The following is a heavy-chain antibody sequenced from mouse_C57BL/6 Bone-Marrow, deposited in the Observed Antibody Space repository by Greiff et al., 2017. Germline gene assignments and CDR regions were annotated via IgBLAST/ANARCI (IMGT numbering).Heavy chain of an antibody. Sequence: VQLQQSGPELVKPGASVKISCKASGYAFSSSWMNWVKQRPGKGLEWIGRIYPGDGDTNYNGTFKGKATLTADKSSSTAYMQLSRLTSEDSAVXFCARSEGYDNYWGQGTTLTVSS. V-gene: IGHV1-82*01. D-gene: IGHD2-2*01. CDR1: GYAFSSSW. CDR2: IYPGDGDT. J-gene: IGHJ2*01. CDR3: ARSEGYDNY.